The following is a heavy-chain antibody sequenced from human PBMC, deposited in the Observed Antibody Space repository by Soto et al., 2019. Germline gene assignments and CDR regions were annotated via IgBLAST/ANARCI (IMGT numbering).Heavy chain of an antibody. J-gene: IGHJ3*01. V-gene: IGHV3-33*01. CDR1: GFPFSWAG. Sequence: QVQLVQSGGGAVLPGNSLRLSCAASGFPFSWAGMHWLRQTPGKGLEWVAVVSGDGRDIDYAESVRGRFSISRDNPKSTLYLQMNNLAVEDTAFYYCARGLNKAAGGAFDVWGQGTQVIVSS. CDR3: ARGLNKAAGGAFDV. D-gene: IGHD3-16*01. CDR2: VSGDGRDI.